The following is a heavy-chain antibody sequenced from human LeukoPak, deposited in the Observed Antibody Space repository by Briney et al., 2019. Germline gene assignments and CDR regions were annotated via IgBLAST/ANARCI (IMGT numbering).Heavy chain of an antibody. CDR3: ARDPVLYSSSWYGGDY. V-gene: IGHV3-20*04. CDR1: GFTFDDYG. J-gene: IGHJ4*02. D-gene: IGHD6-13*01. CDR2: INWNGGST. Sequence: TGGSLRLSCAASGFTFDDYGMSWVRQAPGKGLEWVSGINWNGGSTGYADSVKGRFTISRDNAKNSLYLQMNSLRAEDTALYYCARDPVLYSSSWYGGDYWGQGTLVTVSS.